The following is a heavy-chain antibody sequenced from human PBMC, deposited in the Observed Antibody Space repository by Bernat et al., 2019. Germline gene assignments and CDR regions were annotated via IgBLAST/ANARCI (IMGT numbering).Heavy chain of an antibody. J-gene: IGHJ4*02. V-gene: IGHV3-43*02. CDR2: ISHDSSGT. Sequence: GERGGGGGGGRRPGGALGRSGAPSGFSVNAYVMHWVRHAPGRGLEWVSRISHDSSGTSYADSVKGRFTISRDNIKNSLYLQMNSLRVEDTALYYCVRDNANWAFDCWGRGTLVTVSS. CDR1: GFSVNAYV. D-gene: IGHD7-27*01. CDR3: VRDNANWAFDC.